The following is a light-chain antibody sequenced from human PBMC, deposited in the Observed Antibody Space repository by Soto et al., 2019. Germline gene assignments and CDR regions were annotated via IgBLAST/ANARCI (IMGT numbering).Light chain of an antibody. CDR1: RSIINW. CDR2: KAS. CDR3: QQSFSTPRT. Sequence: DIQLTQSPSTLSASVGDRVTITCRASRSIINWLAWYQQKSGKGPKLLIYKASNLQTGVPPRFSGTGSGTDFTLTITSLQPEDFATYYCQQSFSTPRTFGRGTKVDIK. V-gene: IGKV1-39*01. J-gene: IGKJ1*01.